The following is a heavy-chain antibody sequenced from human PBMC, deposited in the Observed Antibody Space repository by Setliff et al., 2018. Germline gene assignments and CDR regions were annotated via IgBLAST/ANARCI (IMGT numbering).Heavy chain of an antibody. J-gene: IGHJ5*02. V-gene: IGHV3-15*01. CDR3: STGPRDSRNYLNWIGH. Sequence: PGGSLRLSCVASSFNLADYAVTWVRQAPGKGLEWVGRIKSKSEGEARDYAAPVKGRFTISRDDSKQIVYLQMNSLKIEDTAVYYCSTGPRDSRNYLNWIGHWGQGALVTVSS. CDR2: IKSKSEGEAR. CDR1: SFNLADYA. D-gene: IGHD3-22*01.